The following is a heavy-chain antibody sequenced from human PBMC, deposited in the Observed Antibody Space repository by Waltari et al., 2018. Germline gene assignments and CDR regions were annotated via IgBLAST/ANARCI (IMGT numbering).Heavy chain of an antibody. J-gene: IGHJ4*02. CDR3: ATGRYRFFDY. D-gene: IGHD1-26*01. CDR2: NYNDGTT. Sequence: EVQLVESGGGSIQPGGSLRLSCGASGFTFSRNFMSWVRQAPGTGLEWVSINYNDGTTYYGDSVKGRFTIYRDNSKSTMYLQMNTLRTEDTAVYYCATGRYRFFDYWGQGTLVTVSS. V-gene: IGHV3-53*01. CDR1: GFTFSRNF.